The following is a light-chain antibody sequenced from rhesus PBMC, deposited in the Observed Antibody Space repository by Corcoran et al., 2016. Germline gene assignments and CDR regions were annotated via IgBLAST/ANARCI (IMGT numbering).Light chain of an antibody. CDR3: MQYTPIPFT. Sequence: DIVMTQTPLSLPVTPGEPASISCRSSQSSLDSEDGNTYLDWDLQKPGQYPQPFIYEVSNRASGVPDRFSGPGSDTDFTLKICKVDALDFVVYYCMQYTPIPFTFGPGTKLDIK. CDR2: EVS. V-gene: IGKV2-86*01. CDR1: QSSLDSEDGNTY. J-gene: IGKJ3*01.